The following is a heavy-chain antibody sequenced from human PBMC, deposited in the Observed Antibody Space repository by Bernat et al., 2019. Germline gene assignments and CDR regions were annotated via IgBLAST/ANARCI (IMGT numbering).Heavy chain of an antibody. V-gene: IGHV3-15*01. D-gene: IGHD2-2*01. J-gene: IGHJ6*03. Sequence: EVQLVESGGGLVKPGGSLRLSCAASGFTFSNAWMSWVRQAPGKGLEWVGRIKSKTDGGRKYDAAPVKGRCTISRDDSKNTLYLQMNSMKTGDSALYYCTADIVVVPAAIHYYYMDVWGKGTTVTVSS. CDR2: IKSKTDGGRK. CDR1: GFTFSNAW. CDR3: TADIVVVPAAIHYYYMDV.